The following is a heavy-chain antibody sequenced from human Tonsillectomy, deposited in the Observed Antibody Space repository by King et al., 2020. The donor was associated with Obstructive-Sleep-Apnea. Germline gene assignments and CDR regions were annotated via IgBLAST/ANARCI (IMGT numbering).Heavy chain of an antibody. Sequence: VQLVESGGGLVKPGGSLSLSCAASGFTFGNAWRSWVRQPPGKGLVWLGRFKRKTDGGTTNYAAPVKGRFTITRDDSKNTLYLQMNSLKTEDTAVHYCTTWPAAAGVLQHWGQGTLVTVSS. CDR1: GFTFGNAW. V-gene: IGHV3-15*06. J-gene: IGHJ1*01. D-gene: IGHD6-13*01. CDR3: TTWPAAAGVLQH. CDR2: FKRKTDGGTT.